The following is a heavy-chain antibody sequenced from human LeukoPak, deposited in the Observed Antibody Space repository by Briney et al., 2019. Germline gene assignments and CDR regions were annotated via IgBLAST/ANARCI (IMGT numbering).Heavy chain of an antibody. CDR3: ARDPVPYYYGSGTPS. D-gene: IGHD3-10*01. J-gene: IGHJ5*02. V-gene: IGHV4-34*01. CDR1: GGSFSGYY. CDR2: INHSGST. Sequence: SETLSLTCAVYGGSFSGYYWSWIRQPPGKGLEWIGEINHSGSTSYKSSLKSRVTISIDTSKNQFSLKLSSVTAADTAVYYCARDPVPYYYGSGTPSWGQGTLVTVSS.